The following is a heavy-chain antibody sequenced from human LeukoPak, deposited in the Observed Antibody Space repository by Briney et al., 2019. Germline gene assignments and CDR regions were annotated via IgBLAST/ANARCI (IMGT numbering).Heavy chain of an antibody. Sequence: RGSLRLSCAASGFTSSNYWMTWVRQAPGKGLEWVAHINQDGSKEYYMDSVKARFTISRDNAKNSLSLQMNSLRAEDTAVYYCVRDGGVSGYDLLDYWGQGTLVTVSS. V-gene: IGHV3-7*01. J-gene: IGHJ4*02. CDR2: INQDGSKE. CDR1: GFTSSNYW. D-gene: IGHD5-12*01. CDR3: VRDGGVSGYDLLDY.